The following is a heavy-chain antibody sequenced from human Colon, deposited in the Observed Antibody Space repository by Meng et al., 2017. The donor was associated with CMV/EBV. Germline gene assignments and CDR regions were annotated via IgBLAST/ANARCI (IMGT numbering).Heavy chain of an antibody. V-gene: IGHV2-5*01. J-gene: IGHJ5*02. CDR2: FYWNDDQ. CDR3: AHRRTIFGGFDP. CDR1: GFSRNTSTVA. D-gene: IGHD3-3*01. Sequence: TFSGFSRNTSTVAVGWFRQTPGKALEWLALFYWNDDQRYSPSLRNRLTITKDTSKNQLVLTMTNMDPVDTATYFCAHRRTIFGGFDPWGQGSLVTVSS.